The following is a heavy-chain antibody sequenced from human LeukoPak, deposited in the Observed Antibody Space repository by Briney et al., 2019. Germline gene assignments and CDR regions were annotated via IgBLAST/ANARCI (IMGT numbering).Heavy chain of an antibody. J-gene: IGHJ4*02. D-gene: IGHD6-19*01. Sequence: SETLSLTCAVSGYSISSGYYWGWIRQPPGKGLEWIGSIYHSGRTYYNPSLKSRVTISVDTSKNQFSLKLSSVTAADTAVYYCARQMGRAVAGTGTYYFDYWGQGTLVTVSS. CDR3: ARQMGRAVAGTGTYYFDY. CDR2: IYHSGRT. CDR1: GYSISSGYY. V-gene: IGHV4-38-2*01.